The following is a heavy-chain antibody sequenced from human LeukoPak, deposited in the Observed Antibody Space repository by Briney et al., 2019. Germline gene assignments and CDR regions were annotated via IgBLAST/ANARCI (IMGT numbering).Heavy chain of an antibody. V-gene: IGHV1-69*04. CDR1: GGTFSSYA. CDR2: IIPILGIA. CDR3: ARSGSYIPYFDY. Sequence: SVKVSCKASGGTFSSYAISWVRQAPGQGLEWMGRIIPILGIANYAQKFQGRVTITADRSTSTAYMELSSLRSEDTAVYYCARSGSYIPYFDYWGQGTLVTVSS. D-gene: IGHD3-10*01. J-gene: IGHJ4*02.